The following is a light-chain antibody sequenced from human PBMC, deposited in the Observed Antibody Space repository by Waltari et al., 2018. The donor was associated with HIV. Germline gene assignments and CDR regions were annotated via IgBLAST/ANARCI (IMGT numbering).Light chain of an antibody. CDR2: GNS. CDR3: QSYDSRLSGSV. Sequence: QSALTHPPSVSGAPGQRVTISCTGTGSNIGPGSDVHWYQQLPGTAPKLLIYGNSHRPSGVPDRFSGSKSGTSASLAITGLQAEDEADYYCQSYDSRLSGSVFGGGTKLTVL. J-gene: IGLJ3*02. V-gene: IGLV1-40*01. CDR1: GSNIGPGSD.